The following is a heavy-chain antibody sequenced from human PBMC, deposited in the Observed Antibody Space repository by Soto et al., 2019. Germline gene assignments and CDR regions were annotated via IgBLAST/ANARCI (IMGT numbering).Heavy chain of an antibody. J-gene: IGHJ3*02. CDR2: ISANSGNT. CDR1: GYTFTSYG. CDR3: ARERSGGSDDAFDI. Sequence: ASVKVSCKASGYTFTSYGISWVRQAPGQGLEWMGWISANSGNTNYAQKFQGRVTMTRNTSISTAYMELSSLRSEDTAVYYCARERSGGSDDAFDIWGQGTMVTVSS. D-gene: IGHD2-15*01. V-gene: IGHV1-18*01.